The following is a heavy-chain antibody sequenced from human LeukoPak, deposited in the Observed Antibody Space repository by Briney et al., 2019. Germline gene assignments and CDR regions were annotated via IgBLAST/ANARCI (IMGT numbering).Heavy chain of an antibody. CDR2: IIPIFGTA. J-gene: IGHJ4*02. D-gene: IGHD5-12*01. Sequence: GASVKVSCKASGGTFSSYAISWVRQAPGQGLEWMGGIIPIFGTANYAQKFQGRVTITTDESTSTAYMELSSLRSEDTAVYYCAGLGVATIVPYDYWGQGTLVTVSS. CDR3: AGLGVATIVPYDY. V-gene: IGHV1-69*05. CDR1: GGTFSSYA.